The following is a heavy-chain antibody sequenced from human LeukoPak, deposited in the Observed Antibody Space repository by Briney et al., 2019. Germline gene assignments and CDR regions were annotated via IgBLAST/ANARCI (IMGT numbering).Heavy chain of an antibody. V-gene: IGHV3-33*06. CDR2: IWYDGSNK. Sequence: GGSLRLSCAAYGLSFISYCMHWARLAPGKGLGWVAVIWYDGSNKYYADSVKGRFTISRDNSKNTLYLQMNSLRAEDTAVYYCAKLSDLNAFDIWGQGTMVTVSS. CDR1: GLSFISYC. CDR3: AKLSDLNAFDI. J-gene: IGHJ3*02. D-gene: IGHD3-16*02.